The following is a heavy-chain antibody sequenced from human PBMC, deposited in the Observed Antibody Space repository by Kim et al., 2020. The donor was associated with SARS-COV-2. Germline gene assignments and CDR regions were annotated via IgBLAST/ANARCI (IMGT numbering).Heavy chain of an antibody. J-gene: IGHJ5*02. CDR1: GYTFTGYY. Sequence: ASVKVSCKASGYTFTGYYMHWVRQAPGQGLEWMGRINPNSGGTNYAQKFQGRVTMTRDTSISTAYMELSRLRSDDTAVYYCASSDCSSTSCYCTNCVCYIGWFDPWGQGTLVTVSS. V-gene: IGHV1-2*06. D-gene: IGHD2-2*01. CDR3: ASSDCSSTSCYCTNCVCYIGWFDP. CDR2: INPNSGGT.